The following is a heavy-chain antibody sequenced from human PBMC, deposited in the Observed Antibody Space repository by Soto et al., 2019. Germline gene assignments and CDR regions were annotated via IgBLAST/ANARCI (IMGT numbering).Heavy chain of an antibody. CDR2: INPNSGGT. V-gene: IGHV1-2*02. CDR1: GYAFSDYY. J-gene: IGHJ4*02. CDR3: AREPATAKPEGVDF. Sequence: ASVKVSCKASGYAFSDYYIHWVRQAPGQGLEWMGWINPNSGGTKYAPKFQGGVTMTRDTSITTAYMELSRLRSGDTAVYYCAREPATAKPEGVDFWGQGTLVTAPQ. D-gene: IGHD1-1*01.